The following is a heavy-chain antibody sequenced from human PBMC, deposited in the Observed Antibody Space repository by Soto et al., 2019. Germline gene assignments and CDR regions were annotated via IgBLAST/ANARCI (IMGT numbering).Heavy chain of an antibody. CDR3: ARGGVAARKARWFDP. Sequence: QVQLQESGPGLVKPSETLSLTCTVSGGSISSYYWGWIRQPPGKRLEWIGYIHYSGSTNYNPSLRSRVTISVDTPKNQVSLKVNSMTAADTAIYYCARGGVAARKARWFDPWGQGTLVTVSS. CDR1: GGSISSYY. D-gene: IGHD6-25*01. V-gene: IGHV4-59*01. J-gene: IGHJ5*02. CDR2: IHYSGST.